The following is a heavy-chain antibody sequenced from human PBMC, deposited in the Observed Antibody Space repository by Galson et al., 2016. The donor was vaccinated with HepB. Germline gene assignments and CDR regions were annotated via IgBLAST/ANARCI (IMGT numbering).Heavy chain of an antibody. Sequence: SLRLSCAASGFTFSNYPMHWVRQAPGKGLEFVSAISPNGGATYYADSVKGRFIISRDNSKNTLYLQMGGLRNEDMAVYSCARESPRGPIDYWGQGTLVTVPS. J-gene: IGHJ4*02. D-gene: IGHD2-15*01. V-gene: IGHV3-64*02. CDR1: GFTFSNYP. CDR3: ARESPRGPIDY. CDR2: ISPNGGAT.